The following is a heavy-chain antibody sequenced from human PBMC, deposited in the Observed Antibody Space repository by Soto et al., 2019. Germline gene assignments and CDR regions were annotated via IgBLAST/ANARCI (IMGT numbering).Heavy chain of an antibody. D-gene: IGHD2-2*02. V-gene: IGHV4-34*01. J-gene: IGHJ6*02. CDR3: ARGVVVVPAAIHRGGFYYYYGMDV. CDR1: GGSFSGYY. Sequence: PSETLSLTCAVYGGSFSGYYWSWIRQPPGKGLEWIGEINHSGSTNYNPSLKSRVTISVDTSKNQSSLKLSSVTAADTAVYYCARGVVVVPAAIHRGGFYYYYGMDVWGQGTTVTVSS. CDR2: INHSGST.